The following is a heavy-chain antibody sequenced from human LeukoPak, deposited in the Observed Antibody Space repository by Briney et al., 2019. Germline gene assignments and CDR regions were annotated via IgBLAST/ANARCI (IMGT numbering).Heavy chain of an antibody. Sequence: ASVKVSCKASGYTFTTYGISWVRQAPGQGLEWMGWISAYNGNTNYAQKLQGRVTMTPDTSKSTAYMELRSLRSDDTAVYYCARGKASQSTNYFDYWGQGTLVTVSS. J-gene: IGHJ4*02. CDR3: ARGKASQSTNYFDY. CDR1: GYTFTTYG. V-gene: IGHV1-18*01. CDR2: ISAYNGNT. D-gene: IGHD5/OR15-5a*01.